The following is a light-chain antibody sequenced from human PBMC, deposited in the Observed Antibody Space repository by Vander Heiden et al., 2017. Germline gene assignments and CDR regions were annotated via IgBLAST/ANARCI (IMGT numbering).Light chain of an antibody. CDR2: SAS. Sequence: DIQMTQSPSSLSASVGDRVTITCRASQSISNYLNWYQQTPGKAPKVLIYSASSLQSGVPSRFSGSGSGTDFTLTISSLQPEDFASYYCQQSDSFPWTFGPGTKVEI. V-gene: IGKV1-39*01. J-gene: IGKJ1*01. CDR1: QSISNY. CDR3: QQSDSFPWT.